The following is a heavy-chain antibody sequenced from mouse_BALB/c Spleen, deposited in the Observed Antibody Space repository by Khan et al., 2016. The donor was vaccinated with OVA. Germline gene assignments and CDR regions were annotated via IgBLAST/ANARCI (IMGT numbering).Heavy chain of an antibody. CDR1: GYSITSDFA. J-gene: IGHJ4*01. CDR2: ISSTGST. Sequence: EVQLQESGPGLVKPSQSLSLTCTVTGYSITSDFAWNWIRQFPGNKLEWMGYISSTGSTSYSPSLKSRFSNTRDTSKHQFFLHLNSVTTEDTATYYCARSLYYSDSYAMDYWGQGTSVTVSS. CDR3: ARSLYYSDSYAMDY. D-gene: IGHD2-13*01. V-gene: IGHV3-2*02.